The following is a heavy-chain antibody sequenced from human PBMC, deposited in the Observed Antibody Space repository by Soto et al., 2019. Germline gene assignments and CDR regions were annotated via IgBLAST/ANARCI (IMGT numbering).Heavy chain of an antibody. CDR1: GGSIGSGGYF. CDR3: ATVGEPPTNHYFGMDV. D-gene: IGHD3-16*01. J-gene: IGHJ6*02. CDR2: IYYTGNT. Sequence: SETLSLTCSVSGGSIGSGGYFWNWIRQHPGRGLEWIGYIYYTGNTIYNPSLKSRFIISMDTSKNHFSLSLTNVTAADTAVYYCATVGEPPTNHYFGMDVWGQGTTVTVSS. V-gene: IGHV4-30-4*08.